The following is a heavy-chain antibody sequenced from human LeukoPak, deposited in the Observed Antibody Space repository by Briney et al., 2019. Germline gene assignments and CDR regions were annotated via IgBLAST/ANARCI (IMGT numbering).Heavy chain of an antibody. Sequence: AASVNVSCKASGGTFSSYAISWVRQPPGQGVEWMGGINPIFGTAKYAQKFQGRVAITADESTSTDYMELSSLRSEDTAVYYCGRRFHWEYQRNPTYYFDYWGQGTLVTVSS. CDR3: GRRFHWEYQRNPTYYFDY. CDR1: GGTFSSYA. D-gene: IGHD2-2*01. J-gene: IGHJ4*02. V-gene: IGHV1-69*01. CDR2: INPIFGTA.